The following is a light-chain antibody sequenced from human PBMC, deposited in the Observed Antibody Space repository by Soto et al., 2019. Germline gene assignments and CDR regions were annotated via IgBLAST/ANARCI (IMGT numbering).Light chain of an antibody. CDR1: QSVSGN. V-gene: IGKV3-15*01. Sequence: EIVMTQSPATLSVSPGEKATISCSASQSVSGNLAWYQQKPGQAPRLLIYVTSSRATAFPARFSGSGSGTEFTLTISSLQSEDFAVYYCQQYSKWPTFGQGTRLEIK. J-gene: IGKJ5*01. CDR2: VTS. CDR3: QQYSKWPT.